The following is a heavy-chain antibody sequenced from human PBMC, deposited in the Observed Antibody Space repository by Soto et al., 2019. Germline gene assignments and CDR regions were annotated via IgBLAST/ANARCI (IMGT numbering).Heavy chain of an antibody. CDR1: GFTFSSYA. Sequence: GGSLRLSCAASGFTFSSYAMSWVRQAPGKGLEWVSAISGSGGSTYYADSVKGRFTISRDNSKNTLYLQMNSLRAEDTAVYYCATLPRKITGIGLLERDYWGQGTLVTVSS. D-gene: IGHD1-20*01. CDR3: ATLPRKITGIGLLERDY. V-gene: IGHV3-23*01. CDR2: ISGSGGST. J-gene: IGHJ4*02.